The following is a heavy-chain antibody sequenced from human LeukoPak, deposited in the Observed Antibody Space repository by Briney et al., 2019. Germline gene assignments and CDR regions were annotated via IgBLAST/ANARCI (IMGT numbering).Heavy chain of an antibody. D-gene: IGHD5-24*01. CDR3: ARVKRGDGYNYYFDY. Sequence: GASVKVSCKASGYTFTSYGISWVRQAPGQGLEWMGWISACNGNTNYAQKLQGRVTMTTDTSTSTAYMELRSLRSDDTAVYYCARVKRGDGYNYYFDYWGQGTLVTVSS. J-gene: IGHJ4*02. CDR1: GYTFTSYG. CDR2: ISACNGNT. V-gene: IGHV1-18*01.